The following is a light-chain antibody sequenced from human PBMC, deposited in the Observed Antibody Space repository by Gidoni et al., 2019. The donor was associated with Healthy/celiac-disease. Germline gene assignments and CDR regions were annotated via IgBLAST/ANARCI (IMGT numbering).Light chain of an antibody. Sequence: DIQMTQSPSSLSASVGDRVTITCRASQSISSYLNWYQQKPGKAPKLLIYAASSLQSGVPSRFSGSGSGTDFPLTISSLQPEDFATYYCQQSYSTPPGCTFGQGTKVEIK. CDR2: AAS. CDR1: QSISSY. J-gene: IGKJ1*01. CDR3: QQSYSTPPGCT. V-gene: IGKV1-39*01.